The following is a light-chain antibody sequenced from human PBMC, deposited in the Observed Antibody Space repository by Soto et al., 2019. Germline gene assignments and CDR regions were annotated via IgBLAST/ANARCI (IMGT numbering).Light chain of an antibody. CDR1: SSDVGGYNY. CDR3: FSFTSTSAHVV. Sequence: QSVLTQPASVSGSPGQSITISCTGTSSDVGGYNYVSWYQQHPGKAPKLIIYGVSNRPSGVSSRFSGSKSANTASLTISGLQAEDEAAYFCFSFTSTSAHVVFGGGTKLTVL. V-gene: IGLV2-14*01. CDR2: GVS. J-gene: IGLJ2*01.